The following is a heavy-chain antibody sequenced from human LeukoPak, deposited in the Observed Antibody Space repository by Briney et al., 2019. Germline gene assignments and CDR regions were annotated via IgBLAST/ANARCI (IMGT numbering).Heavy chain of an antibody. V-gene: IGHV3-21*01. CDR2: ISSSSSYI. J-gene: IGHJ6*02. CDR1: GFTFSSYS. Sequence: PGGSLRLSCAASGFTFSSYSMNWVRQAPGKGLEWVSSISSSSSYIYYADSVKGRFTISRDNAKNSLYLQMNSLRAEDTAVYYCARCGRLRFLEWLPRDYYYGMDVWGQGTTVTVSS. CDR3: ARCGRLRFLEWLPRDYYYGMDV. D-gene: IGHD3-3*01.